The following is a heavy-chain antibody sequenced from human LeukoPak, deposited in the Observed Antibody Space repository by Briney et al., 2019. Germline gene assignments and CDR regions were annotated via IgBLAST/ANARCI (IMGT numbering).Heavy chain of an antibody. J-gene: IGHJ3*02. CDR3: ARDRGRGWLSRLSGAFDI. Sequence: PSETLSLTCTVSGGSLSSGGYYWSWIRQPPGKGLEWIGYIYHSGSTYYNPSLKSRVTISVDRSKNQFSLKLSSVTAADTAVYYCARDRGRGWLSRLSGAFDIWGQGTMVTVSS. CDR1: GGSLSSGGYY. CDR2: IYHSGST. V-gene: IGHV4-30-2*01. D-gene: IGHD3-22*01.